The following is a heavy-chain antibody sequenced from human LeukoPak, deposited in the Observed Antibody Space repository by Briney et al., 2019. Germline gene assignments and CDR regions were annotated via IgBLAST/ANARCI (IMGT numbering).Heavy chain of an antibody. V-gene: IGHV3-48*02. Sequence: PGGSLRLSCAASGVTFTMYWMSWVRQAPGKGPECLSYISGGSDAIYYADSVKGRFTISRDNAKSSLYLQTNRLRDEDTAVYYCAPNPHSGNWGWGGGTMVTVSS. CDR3: APNPHSGNWG. D-gene: IGHD7-27*01. CDR1: GVTFTMYW. J-gene: IGHJ3*01. CDR2: ISGGSDAI.